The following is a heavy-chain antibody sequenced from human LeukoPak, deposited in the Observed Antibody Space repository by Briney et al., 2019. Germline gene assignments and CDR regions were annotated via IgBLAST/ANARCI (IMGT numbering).Heavy chain of an antibody. D-gene: IGHD3-9*01. CDR2: ISSSSSYI. Sequence: PGGSLRLSCAASGFTFSSYGMSWVRQAPGKGLEWVSSISSSSSYIYYADSVKGRFTISRDNAKNSLYLQMNSLRAEDTAVYYCARDQIGYYDILTGYGGKFDYWGQGTLVTVSS. CDR3: ARDQIGYYDILTGYGGKFDY. J-gene: IGHJ4*02. CDR1: GFTFSSYG. V-gene: IGHV3-21*01.